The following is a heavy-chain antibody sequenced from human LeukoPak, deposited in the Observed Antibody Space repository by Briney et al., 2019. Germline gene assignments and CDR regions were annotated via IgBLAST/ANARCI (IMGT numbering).Heavy chain of an antibody. CDR1: GYTFTSYA. Sequence: ASVKVSCKASGYTFTSYAMHWVRQAPGQRLEWMGWINAGNGNTKYSQKFQGRVTITRDTSASTAYMELSSLRSEDTAVYYCARSGGQMTTVTNGIDYWGQGTLVTVSS. CDR2: INAGNGNT. D-gene: IGHD4-17*01. V-gene: IGHV1-3*01. J-gene: IGHJ4*02. CDR3: ARSGGQMTTVTNGIDY.